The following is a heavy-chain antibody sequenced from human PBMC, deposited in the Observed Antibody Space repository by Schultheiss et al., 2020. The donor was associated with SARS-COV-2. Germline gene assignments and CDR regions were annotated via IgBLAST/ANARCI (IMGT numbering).Heavy chain of an antibody. V-gene: IGHV3-48*03. D-gene: IGHD4-11*01. Sequence: GGSLRLSCAASGFTFSSYEMNWVRQAPGKGLEWVSYISSSGSTIYYADSVKGRFTISRDNAKNSLYLQMNSLRAEDTAVYYCARDLGVQYYYYYYYGMDVWGQGTTVTVSS. CDR2: ISSSGSTI. CDR3: ARDLGVQYYYYYYYGMDV. CDR1: GFTFSSYE. J-gene: IGHJ6*02.